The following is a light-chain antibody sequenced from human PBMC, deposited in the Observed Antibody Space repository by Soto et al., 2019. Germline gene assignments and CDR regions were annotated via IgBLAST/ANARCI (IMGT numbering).Light chain of an antibody. CDR2: GPS. J-gene: IGKJ1*01. Sequence: EVVLTQSPGTLSLSPGERATLSCRASQSVSINYLAWYQQKPGQAPRLIIYGPSRRATGIPDRFGGSGSVTDFTLAITRLEPDDFAVYLCEQDGFSPRTFVQGTTVEMK. CDR1: QSVSINY. CDR3: EQDGFSPRT. V-gene: IGKV3-20*01.